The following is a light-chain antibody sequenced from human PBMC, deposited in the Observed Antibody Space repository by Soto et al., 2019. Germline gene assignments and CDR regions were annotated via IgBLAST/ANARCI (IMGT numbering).Light chain of an antibody. Sequence: DIQMTQSPSSLFASVGDRVTVTCRASQTINNFLNWYHQKPGKAPKLLIYGASTLQSGVPSRFGGSGSGTDFTLTVSSLQPEDFATYYCQQLFIYPPTFGPGTKVDIK. CDR2: GAS. V-gene: IGKV1-9*01. CDR1: QTINNF. J-gene: IGKJ3*01. CDR3: QQLFIYPPT.